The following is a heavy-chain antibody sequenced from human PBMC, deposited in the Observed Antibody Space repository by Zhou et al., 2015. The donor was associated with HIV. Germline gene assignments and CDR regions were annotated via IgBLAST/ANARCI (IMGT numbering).Heavy chain of an antibody. CDR1: GFTFTDSY. CDR3: VRYRSNYLDY. CDR2: ISPSGSPL. D-gene: IGHD6-19*01. J-gene: IGHJ4*02. V-gene: IGHV3-11*01. Sequence: QVHVVESGGGLVKPGGSLRLSCVVPGFTFTDSYMSWIRQAPGKGLEWISYISPSGSPLYYGDSVKGRFTISRDNAKNSLYLQMNSLRVEDTAVYYCVRYRSNYLDYWGQGTLVTVSS.